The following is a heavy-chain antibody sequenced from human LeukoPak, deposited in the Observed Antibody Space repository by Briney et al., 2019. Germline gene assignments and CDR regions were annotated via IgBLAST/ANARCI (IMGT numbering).Heavy chain of an antibody. D-gene: IGHD1-1*01. J-gene: IGHJ4*02. CDR2: INPNSGGT. CDR3: ARDTGTLYFDY. CDR1: GYTFTGYY. V-gene: IGHV1-2*02. Sequence: ASVKVSCKASGYTFTGYYMHWVRQAPGQGLEWMGWINPNSGGTNSEQKFQGRVTMTRDTSISTAYMALRRLRSDDTAVYYCARDTGTLYFDYWGPGTLVTVSS.